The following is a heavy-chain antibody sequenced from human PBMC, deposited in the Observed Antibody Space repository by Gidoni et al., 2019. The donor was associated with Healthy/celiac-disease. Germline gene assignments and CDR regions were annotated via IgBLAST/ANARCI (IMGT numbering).Heavy chain of an antibody. CDR2: IIPIFGTA. D-gene: IGHD6-13*01. J-gene: IGHJ4*02. CDR3: ARSDGRRGGSSWYFDY. CDR1: GGTFSSYA. V-gene: IGHV1-69*01. Sequence: QVQLVQSGAEVKKPGSSVKVSCKASGGTFSSYAIIWVRQAPGQGLEWMGGIIPIFGTANYAQKFQGRVTITADESTSTAYMELSSLRSEDTAVYYCARSDGRRGGSSWYFDYWGQGTLVTVSS.